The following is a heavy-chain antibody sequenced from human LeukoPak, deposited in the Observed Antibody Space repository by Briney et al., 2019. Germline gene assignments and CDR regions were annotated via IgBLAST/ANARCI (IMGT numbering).Heavy chain of an antibody. V-gene: IGHV1-46*01. D-gene: IGHD6-6*01. CDR1: GYTFTSYY. CDR2: INPSGGST. CDR3: ARGHRIAARPGWFDP. Sequence: ASVKVSCKASGYTFTSYYMHWVRQAPGQGLEWMGIINPSGGSTSYAQKFRGRVTMTRDTSTSTVYMELSSLRSEDTAVYYCARGHRIAARPGWFDPWGQGTLVTVSS. J-gene: IGHJ5*02.